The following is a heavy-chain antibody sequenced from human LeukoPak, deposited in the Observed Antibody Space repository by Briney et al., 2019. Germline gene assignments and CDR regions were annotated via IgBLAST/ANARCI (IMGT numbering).Heavy chain of an antibody. V-gene: IGHV1-69*01. CDR3: ARDQAAAGTSWFDP. CDR2: IIPIFGTA. J-gene: IGHJ5*02. Sequence: GASVKVSCKASGGTFSSYAISWVRQAPGQGLEWMGGIIPIFGTANYAQKFQGRVTITADGSTSTAYMELSSLRSEDTAVYYCARDQAAAGTSWFDPWGQGTLVTVSS. CDR1: GGTFSSYA. D-gene: IGHD6-13*01.